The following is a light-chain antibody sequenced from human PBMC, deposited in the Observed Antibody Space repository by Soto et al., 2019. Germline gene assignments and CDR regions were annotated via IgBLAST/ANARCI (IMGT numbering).Light chain of an antibody. J-gene: IGKJ1*01. CDR3: QQYGSSGT. Sequence: DIVLTQSPATLSVSPGESATLSCRASQSVSRALAWYQHVPGQAPRLLIYGASNRATGIPDRFSGSGSGTDFTLTISRLEPEDFAVYYCQQYGSSGTFGQGTKVEIK. V-gene: IGKV3-20*01. CDR2: GAS. CDR1: QSVSRA.